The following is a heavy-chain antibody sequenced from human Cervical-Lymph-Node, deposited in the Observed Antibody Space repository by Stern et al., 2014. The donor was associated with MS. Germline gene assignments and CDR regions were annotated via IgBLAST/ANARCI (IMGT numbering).Heavy chain of an antibody. CDR2: IYWDDDK. V-gene: IGHV2-5*02. CDR3: AHEDTAMVMGY. J-gene: IGHJ4*02. Sequence: QVTLKESGPTLVKPTQTLTLTCTFSGFSLSTSGVGGGWIRQPPGKAPEWLALIYWDDDKRYSPSLKSRLTITKDTSKNQVVLTMTNMDPVDTATYYCAHEDTAMVMGYWGQGTLVTVSS. D-gene: IGHD5-18*01. CDR1: GFSLSTSGVG.